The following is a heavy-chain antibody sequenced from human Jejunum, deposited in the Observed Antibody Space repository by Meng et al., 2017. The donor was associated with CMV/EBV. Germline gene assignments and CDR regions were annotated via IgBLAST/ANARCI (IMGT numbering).Heavy chain of an antibody. J-gene: IGHJ6*02. CDR1: GFTVSTYW. V-gene: IGHV3-7*01. D-gene: IGHD2-21*01. Sequence: ASGFTVSTYWMNWVRQAPGKGLEWVANIKEDVSERNYVDSVKGRFTISRDNAKNSMYLQMDSLRVEDTAVYYCARQKCGGDCDMDVWGQGTTVTVSS. CDR3: ARQKCGGDCDMDV. CDR2: IKEDVSER.